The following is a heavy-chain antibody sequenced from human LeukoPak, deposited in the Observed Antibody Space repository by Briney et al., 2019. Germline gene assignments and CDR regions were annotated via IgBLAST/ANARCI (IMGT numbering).Heavy chain of an antibody. V-gene: IGHV3-7*01. CDR1: GFTFSTYW. CDR2: IKQDGSEK. Sequence: PGGSLRLSCAASGFTFSTYWMSWVRQAPGKGLGWVANIKQDGSEKYYVDSVKGRFTISRDNAKNSLYLQMNSLRAEDTAVYYCARAGYCSSTSCYTTSYGMDVWGQGTTVTVSS. CDR3: ARAGYCSSTSCYTTSYGMDV. D-gene: IGHD2-2*02. J-gene: IGHJ6*02.